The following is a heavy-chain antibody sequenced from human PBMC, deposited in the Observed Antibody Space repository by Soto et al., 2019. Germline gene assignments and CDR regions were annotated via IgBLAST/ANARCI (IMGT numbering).Heavy chain of an antibody. CDR1: GFTFSGYS. V-gene: IGHV3-21*01. J-gene: IGHJ6*02. CDR2: ISSSSSYI. CDR3: ARVYSSSWYPHYYYGMDV. Sequence: GGSLRLSCAASGFTFSGYSMNWVRQAPGKGLEWVSSISSSSSYIYYADSVKGRFTISRDNAKNSLYLQMNSLRAEDTAVYYCARVYSSSWYPHYYYGMDVWGQGTTVTVSS. D-gene: IGHD6-13*01.